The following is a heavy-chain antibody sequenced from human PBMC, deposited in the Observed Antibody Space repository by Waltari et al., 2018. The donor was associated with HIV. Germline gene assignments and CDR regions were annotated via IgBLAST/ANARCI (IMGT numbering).Heavy chain of an antibody. D-gene: IGHD3-3*01. J-gene: IGHJ5*02. CDR1: GCTFTSSG. CDR3: ARGRLRDFWSGYYTGIWFDP. V-gene: IGHV1-18*01. CDR2: ISAYNGNT. Sequence: QVQLVQSGAEVKKPGASVKVSCKASGCTFTSSGISWVRQAPGPGLEWMGWISAYNGNTNYAQKLQGRVTMTTDTSTSTAYMELRSLRSDDTAVYYCARGRLRDFWSGYYTGIWFDPWGQGTLVTVSS.